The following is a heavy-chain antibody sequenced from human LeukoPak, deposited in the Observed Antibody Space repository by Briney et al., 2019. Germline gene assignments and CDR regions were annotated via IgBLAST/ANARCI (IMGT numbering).Heavy chain of an antibody. Sequence: SGGSLRLSCAASGFSFSNYAIHWVRQAPGKGLGWVALISYDGSSKYYADSVKGRFTISRDNSKNTLFLQMNSLRAEDTAVYYCARDSRWFGELLGVDYWGQGTLVTVSS. D-gene: IGHD3-10*01. CDR2: ISYDGSSK. CDR3: ARDSRWFGELLGVDY. J-gene: IGHJ4*02. CDR1: GFSFSNYA. V-gene: IGHV3-30-3*01.